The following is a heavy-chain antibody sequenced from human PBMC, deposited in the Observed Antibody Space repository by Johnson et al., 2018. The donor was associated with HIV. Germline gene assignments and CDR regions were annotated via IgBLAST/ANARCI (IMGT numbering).Heavy chain of an antibody. Sequence: VQLVESGGGVVQPGGSLRLSCAASGFTFSSHWMSWVRQAPGKGLEWVANIKQDGREKYYVDSVKGRFTISRDNSKNTLYLQMHSLRAEDTAVYYCARGGYGEVFDIWGQGTMVTVSS. V-gene: IGHV3-7*01. J-gene: IGHJ3*02. CDR3: ARGGYGEVFDI. D-gene: IGHD4-17*01. CDR2: IKQDGREK. CDR1: GFTFSSHW.